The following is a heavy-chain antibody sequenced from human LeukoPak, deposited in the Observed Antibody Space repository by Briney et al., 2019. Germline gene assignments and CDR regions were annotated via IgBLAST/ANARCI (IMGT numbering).Heavy chain of an antibody. Sequence: SETLSLTCTVSGGSLSGYYWSWIRQSPGKGLECIGYIHYTGSTNYNPSLTSRVTISVDTPKNNFSLKLSSVTAADTAVYYCARGTVGKCSGGSCQGWFDPWGQGTLVTVSS. CDR3: ARGTVGKCSGGSCQGWFDP. D-gene: IGHD2-15*01. CDR2: IHYTGST. V-gene: IGHV4-59*12. CDR1: GGSLSGYY. J-gene: IGHJ5*02.